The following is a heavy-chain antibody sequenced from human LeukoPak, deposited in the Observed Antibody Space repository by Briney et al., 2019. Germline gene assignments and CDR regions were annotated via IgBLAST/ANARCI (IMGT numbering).Heavy chain of an antibody. V-gene: IGHV4-38-2*02. Sequence: PSETLSLTCTVSGYFIGSGYYWGWIRQPPGKGLEWIGSIYHSGSTYYNPSLKSRVTISVDTSKNQFSLKLSSVTAADTAVYYCARELPGQEGAFDIWGQGTMVTVSS. D-gene: IGHD1-14*01. CDR3: ARELPGQEGAFDI. J-gene: IGHJ3*02. CDR1: GYFIGSGYY. CDR2: IYHSGST.